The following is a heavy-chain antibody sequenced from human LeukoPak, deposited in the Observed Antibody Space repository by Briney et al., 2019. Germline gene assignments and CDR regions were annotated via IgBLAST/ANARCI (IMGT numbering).Heavy chain of an antibody. D-gene: IGHD2-2*01. CDR3: AHRGGRYCSSPRGRCAWFDP. Sequence: ESGPTLVHPTPALTLTCTFSGFSRSTSGVGVGWSRQPPVKALEWLALSYWNDDKSYSPSLKSRLTITKDTSKNQVVLTMTNMDPVDTATYYCAHRGGRYCSSPRGRCAWFDPWGQGTLVTVSS. V-gene: IGHV2-5*01. J-gene: IGHJ5*02. CDR2: SYWNDDK. CDR1: GFSRSTSGVG.